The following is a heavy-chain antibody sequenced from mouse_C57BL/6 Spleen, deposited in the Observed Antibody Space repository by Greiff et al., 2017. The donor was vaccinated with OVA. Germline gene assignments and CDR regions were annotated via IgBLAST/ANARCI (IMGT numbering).Heavy chain of an antibody. Sequence: QVQLQQSGADLVKPGASVKLSCKASGYTFTTYWMHWVKQRPGQGLEWIGMIHPNSGSTNYNVKFKNKATLTVDKSSSTAYMQLSSLTSEDSAVYYCARGGAYYSDYVGWYFDVWGSGTTVTVSS. CDR3: ARGGAYYSDYVGWYFDV. J-gene: IGHJ1*01. CDR2: IHPNSGST. V-gene: IGHV1-64*01. D-gene: IGHD2-5*01. CDR1: GYTFTTYW.